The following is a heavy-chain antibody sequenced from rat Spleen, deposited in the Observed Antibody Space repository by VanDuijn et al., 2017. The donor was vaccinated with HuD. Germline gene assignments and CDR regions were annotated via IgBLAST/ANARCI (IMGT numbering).Heavy chain of an antibody. CDR1: GFTFSNYY. J-gene: IGHJ2*01. CDR3: ATQHNNYGYFDY. V-gene: IGHV5-25*01. CDR2: ISYDGGST. D-gene: IGHD1-10*01. Sequence: EVQLVESGGGLVQPGTSMKLSCAASGFTFSNYYMAWVRQAPTKGLEWVASISYDGGSTYYPDTLKGRFTISRDNAKSTLYLQMDSLRSEDTATYYCATQHNNYGYFDYWGQGVMVTVSS.